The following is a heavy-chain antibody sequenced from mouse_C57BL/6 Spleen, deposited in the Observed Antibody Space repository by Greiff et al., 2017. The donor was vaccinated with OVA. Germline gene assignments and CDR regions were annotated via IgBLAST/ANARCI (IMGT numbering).Heavy chain of an antibody. J-gene: IGHJ2*01. D-gene: IGHD2-1*01. CDR1: GYSITSGYY. V-gene: IGHV3-6*01. Sequence: EVQVVESGPGLVKPSQSLSLTCSVTGYSITSGYYWNWIRQFPGNKLEWMGYISYDGSNNYNPSLKNRISITRDTSKNQFFLKLNSVTTEDTATYYCARGYYSYFDYWGQGTTLTVSS. CDR2: ISYDGSN. CDR3: ARGYYSYFDY.